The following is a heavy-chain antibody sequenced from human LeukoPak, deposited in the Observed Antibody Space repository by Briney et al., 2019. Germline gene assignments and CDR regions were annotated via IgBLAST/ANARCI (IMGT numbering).Heavy chain of an antibody. CDR1: GITFSNYA. J-gene: IGHJ4*02. V-gene: IGHV3-23*01. CDR3: ARDRVTAMPGGYFDY. D-gene: IGHD5-18*01. CDR2: ISNSDFST. Sequence: GGSLRLSCAASGITFSNYAMSWVRQAPGKGLEWVSTISNSDFSTYYADSVKGRFTISRDNAKNSLYLQMNSLRAEDTAFYYFARDRVTAMPGGYFDYWGQGALVTVSS.